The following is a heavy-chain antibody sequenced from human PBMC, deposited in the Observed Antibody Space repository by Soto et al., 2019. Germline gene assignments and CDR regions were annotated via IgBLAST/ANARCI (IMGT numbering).Heavy chain of an antibody. V-gene: IGHV3-23*01. D-gene: IGHD2-21*02. Sequence: EVQLLDSGGGLVQPGGSLRLSCVASGFTSSSCAMRWVRQAPGKGLEWVSGISASGGSTYYAGSVKGRFTISRDNSKNTLYLQMNSLRAEDTAVYYCASPGLVTGRDFFHDWGQGTLVTVSS. CDR2: ISASGGST. J-gene: IGHJ4*02. CDR1: GFTSSSCA. CDR3: ASPGLVTGRDFFHD.